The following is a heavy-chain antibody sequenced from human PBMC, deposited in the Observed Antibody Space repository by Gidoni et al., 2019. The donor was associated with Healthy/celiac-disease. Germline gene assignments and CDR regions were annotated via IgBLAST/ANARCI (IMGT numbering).Heavy chain of an antibody. V-gene: IGHV5-10-1*01. CDR3: ARHLNTVSYYSYGMDV. CDR2: IDPSASYT. Sequence: EVQLVQSGAEGKKPGESLRISCKGSGYSFTSYWISWVRQMPRQGLEWLGRIDPSASYTHSSPSFQGHVTISADKSISTAYLQWSSLKASDTAMYYCARHLNTVSYYSYGMDVWGQGTTVTVSS. J-gene: IGHJ6*02. D-gene: IGHD4-17*01. CDR1: GYSFTSYW.